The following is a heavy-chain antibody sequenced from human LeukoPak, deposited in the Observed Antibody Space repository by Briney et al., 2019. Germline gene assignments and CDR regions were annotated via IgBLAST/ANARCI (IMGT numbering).Heavy chain of an antibody. CDR3: ARVKRYRSSGFVGY. V-gene: IGHV1-2*02. D-gene: IGHD6-19*01. CDR2: INPNSGGT. J-gene: IGHJ4*02. Sequence: ASVKVSCKASGGTFSSYAISWVRQAPGQGLEWVGWINPNSGGTNYAQKFQGRVTMTRDTSISTAYMELSRLRSDDTAVYYCARVKRYRSSGFVGYWGQGTLVTVSS. CDR1: GGTFSSYA.